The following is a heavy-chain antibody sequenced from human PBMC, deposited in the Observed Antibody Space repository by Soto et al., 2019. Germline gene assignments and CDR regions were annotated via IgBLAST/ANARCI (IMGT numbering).Heavy chain of an antibody. CDR3: GRCTGTSCHLGADF. V-gene: IGHV3-30-3*01. CDR1: GFTFSNYA. J-gene: IGHJ4*02. Sequence: QVQLVESGGGVVQPGRSLRLSCAASGFTFSNYALHWVRQASGRGLEWVALISFDGNNKYYANSVKGRFTISRDNSKNTLYLQMNSLRAEDTSVYYCGRCTGTSCHLGADFWGQGTLVIVSS. D-gene: IGHD2-2*01. CDR2: ISFDGNNK.